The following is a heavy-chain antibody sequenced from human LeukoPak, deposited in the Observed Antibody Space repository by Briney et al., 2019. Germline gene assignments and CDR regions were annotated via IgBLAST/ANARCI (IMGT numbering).Heavy chain of an antibody. CDR2: IYSGGST. J-gene: IGHJ4*02. D-gene: IGHD4-17*01. V-gene: IGHV3-66*01. CDR1: GCTVSSSY. Sequence: GGSLRLSCAASGCTVSSSYMSWVRQAPGKGLEWVSVIYSGGSTDYAESVRGRFTISRDNSKNTLYLQMNSLRDEDTAVYYCARGDDDYVRYFDYWGQRTLVAVSS. CDR3: ARGDDDYVRYFDY.